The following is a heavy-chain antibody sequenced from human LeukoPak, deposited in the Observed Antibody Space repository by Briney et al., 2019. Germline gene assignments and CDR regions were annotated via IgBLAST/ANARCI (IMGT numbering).Heavy chain of an antibody. CDR2: INPNSGGT. Sequence: ASVKVSCKASGYTFTGYYMHWVRQAPGQGLEWMGWINPNSGGTNYAQKFQGRVTMTRDTSMSTAYMELSRLRSDDTAVYYCARATAFLLWFGELLGAFDIWGQGTMVTVSS. V-gene: IGHV1-2*02. J-gene: IGHJ3*02. CDR1: GYTFTGYY. CDR3: ARATAFLLWFGELLGAFDI. D-gene: IGHD3-10*01.